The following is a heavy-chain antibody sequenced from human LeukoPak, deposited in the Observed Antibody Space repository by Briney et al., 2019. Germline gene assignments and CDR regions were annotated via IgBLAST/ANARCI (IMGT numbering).Heavy chain of an antibody. CDR3: ARSSHYYDAFDI. Sequence: ASVKVSCKASGYTFTGYYMHWVRQAPGQGLEWMGWINPNSGSTNYAQKFQGRVTMTRDTSISTAYMELSRLRSDDTAVYYCARSSHYYDAFDIWGQGTMVTFSS. D-gene: IGHD3-10*01. CDR2: INPNSGST. J-gene: IGHJ3*02. V-gene: IGHV1-2*02. CDR1: GYTFTGYY.